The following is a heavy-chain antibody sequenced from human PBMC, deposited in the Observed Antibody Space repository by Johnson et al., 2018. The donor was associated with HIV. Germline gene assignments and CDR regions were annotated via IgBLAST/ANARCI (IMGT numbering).Heavy chain of an antibody. J-gene: IGHJ3*02. CDR2: IAATGDT. Sequence: EVQLVESGGGLVHPGGSLRLSCAASGFTFSNYDMHWVRQTAGRRLAWVSGIAATGDTSYPGSVKGRFTVSRENARNSLYLQLNSLRAEDTAVYYCARDTDSSSWYTGPDAFDIWGQGTMVTVSS. D-gene: IGHD6-13*01. CDR1: GFTFSNYD. V-gene: IGHV3-13*01. CDR3: ARDTDSSSWYTGPDAFDI.